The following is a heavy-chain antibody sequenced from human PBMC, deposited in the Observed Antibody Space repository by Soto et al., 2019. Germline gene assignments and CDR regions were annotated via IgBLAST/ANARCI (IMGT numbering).Heavy chain of an antibody. Sequence: QVQLVESGGGLVKPGGSLRLSCAASGFTFSDYYMSWIRQAPGKGLEWVAVISYDGSNKYYADSVKGRFTISRDNSKNTLYLQMNSLRAEDTAVYYCAKDWWVVPYSAFDIWGQGTMVTVSS. V-gene: IGHV3-30*18. D-gene: IGHD2-15*01. CDR1: GFTFSDYY. CDR3: AKDWWVVPYSAFDI. J-gene: IGHJ3*02. CDR2: ISYDGSNK.